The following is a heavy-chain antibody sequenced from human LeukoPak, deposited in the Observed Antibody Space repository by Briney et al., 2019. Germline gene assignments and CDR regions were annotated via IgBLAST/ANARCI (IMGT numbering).Heavy chain of an antibody. Sequence: PGGSLRLSCAASGFTFSSHAMHWVRQAPGKGLEWVAIISYDGSKKYYADSVKGRFTISRDNSKNTLYLQMNSLRAEDTAVYYCARGHSGPGVLWFGELFHGMDVWGQGTTVTVSS. CDR1: GFTFSSHA. V-gene: IGHV3-30*14. CDR3: ARGHSGPGVLWFGELFHGMDV. D-gene: IGHD3-10*01. J-gene: IGHJ6*02. CDR2: ISYDGSKK.